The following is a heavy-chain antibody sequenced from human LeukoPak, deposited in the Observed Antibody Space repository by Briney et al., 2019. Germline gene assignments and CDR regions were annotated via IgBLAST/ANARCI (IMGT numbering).Heavy chain of an antibody. D-gene: IGHD5-12*01. CDR2: IKSKADGGTT. CDR1: GFTVSNAW. J-gene: IGHJ4*01. CDR3: TLYSGYQFDY. V-gene: IGHV3-15*01. Sequence: GGSLRLSCAASGFTVSNAWVSWVRQAPGKGLEWVGRIKSKADGGTTDYAASVKGRFTISRDDSKNTLSLQMNSLKTEDTAVYYCTLYSGYQFDYWGHGTLVTVSS.